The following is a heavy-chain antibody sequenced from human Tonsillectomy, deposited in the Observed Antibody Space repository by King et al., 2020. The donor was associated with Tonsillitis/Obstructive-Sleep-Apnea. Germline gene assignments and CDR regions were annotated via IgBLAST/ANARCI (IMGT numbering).Heavy chain of an antibody. CDR1: GGSISSSSYY. Sequence: QLQESGPGLVKPSETLSLTCTVSGGSISSSSYYWGWIRQPPGKGLEWIGSIYYSGSTYYNPSLKSRVTISVDTSKNQFSLKLSSVTAADTAVYYCARGRRWATSSTSCYMDYWGQGTLVTVSS. CDR2: IYYSGST. J-gene: IGHJ4*02. CDR3: ARGRRWATSSTSCYMDY. V-gene: IGHV4-39*01. D-gene: IGHD2-2*02.